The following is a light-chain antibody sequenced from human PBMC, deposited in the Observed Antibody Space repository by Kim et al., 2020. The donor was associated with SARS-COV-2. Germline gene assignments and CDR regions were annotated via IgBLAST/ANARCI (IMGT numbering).Light chain of an antibody. CDR2: DVS. J-gene: IGLJ1*01. Sequence: QSITTSCSGTSSDVGGYNYVSWSQHHPGKAPELMTYDVSNRPSGVSNRFSGSKSGNTASLTISGLQAEDEADYYCSSYTSSSTLYVFGTGTKVTVL. CDR1: SSDVGGYNY. CDR3: SSYTSSSTLYV. V-gene: IGLV2-14*03.